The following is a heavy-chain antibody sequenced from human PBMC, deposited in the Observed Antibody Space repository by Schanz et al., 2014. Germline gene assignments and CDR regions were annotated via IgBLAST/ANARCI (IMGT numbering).Heavy chain of an antibody. Sequence: QVQLVQSGAEVKKPGASVKVSCKASGYTFTSYGISWVRQAPGQGLEWMGRIIPILGIATYAQKFQGRLTITADTSTTTAYMELSGLRSEDTAVYYCARGRTFDYWGQGTLVTVSS. CDR2: IIPILGIA. J-gene: IGHJ4*02. V-gene: IGHV1-69*04. CDR3: ARGRTFDY. CDR1: GYTFTSYG.